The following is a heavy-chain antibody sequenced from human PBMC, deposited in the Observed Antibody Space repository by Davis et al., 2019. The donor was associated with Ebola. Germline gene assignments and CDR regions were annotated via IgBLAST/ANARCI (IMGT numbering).Heavy chain of an antibody. V-gene: IGHV1-8*01. Sequence: AASVKVSCKASGYTFTSYDINWVRQATGQGLEWMGWMNPNSGNTGYAQKFQGRVTITADKSTSTAYMELSSLRSEDTAVYYCARDRHYKYYYYGMDVWGQGTTVTVSS. CDR1: GYTFTSYD. J-gene: IGHJ6*02. CDR2: MNPNSGNT. D-gene: IGHD1-1*01. CDR3: ARDRHYKYYYYGMDV.